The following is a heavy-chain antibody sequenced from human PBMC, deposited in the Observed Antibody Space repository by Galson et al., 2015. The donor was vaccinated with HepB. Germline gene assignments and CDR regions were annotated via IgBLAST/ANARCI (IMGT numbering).Heavy chain of an antibody. Sequence: SLRLSCAASGFTFSSYAMHWVRQAPGKGLEWVAVISYDGSNKYYADSVKGRFTISRDNSKNTLYLQMNSLRAEDTAVYYCARDSSGPFVYWGQGTLVTVSS. CDR3: ARDSSGPFVY. V-gene: IGHV3-30-3*01. CDR2: ISYDGSNK. CDR1: GFTFSSYA. D-gene: IGHD3-22*01. J-gene: IGHJ4*02.